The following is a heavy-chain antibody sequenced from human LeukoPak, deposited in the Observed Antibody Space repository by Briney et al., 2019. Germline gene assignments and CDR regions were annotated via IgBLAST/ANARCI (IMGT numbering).Heavy chain of an antibody. Sequence: PGGSLRLSCAASGFTFSSYSMNWVRQAPGKGLEWVSYISSSSSTIYYADSVKGRFTISRDNAKNSLYLQMNSLRAEDTAVYYCARDLNSGNSQIDYYYGMDVWGQGTTVTVSS. J-gene: IGHJ6*02. D-gene: IGHD4-23*01. V-gene: IGHV3-48*01. CDR3: ARDLNSGNSQIDYYYGMDV. CDR2: ISSSSSTI. CDR1: GFTFSSYS.